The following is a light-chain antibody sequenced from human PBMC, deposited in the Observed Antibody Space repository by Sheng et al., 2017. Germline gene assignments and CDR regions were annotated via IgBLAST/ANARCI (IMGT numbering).Light chain of an antibody. CDR3: QQSYNNPAT. J-gene: IGKJ1*01. V-gene: IGKV1-39*01. Sequence: DIQMTQSPSSLSASVGDRVTITCRASQIIGSSLNWYQQKPGKAPKLLVYSTSSLQSGVPSRFSGSGSGTDFTLSISSLLPEDFATYYCQQSYNNPATFGRGTKVE. CDR2: STS. CDR1: QIIGSS.